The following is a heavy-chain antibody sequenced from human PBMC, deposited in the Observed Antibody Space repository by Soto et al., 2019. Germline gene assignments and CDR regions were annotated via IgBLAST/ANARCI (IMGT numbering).Heavy chain of an antibody. CDR1: GFTVSGNY. CDR2: IYSGGST. Sequence: PGGSLRLSCAASGFTVSGNYMSWVRQAPGKGLEWVSVIYSGGSTYYADSVKGRFTISRDNSKNTLYLQINSLRAEDTAVYYCAAQGDYDFWSGRGYWGQGTLVTV. V-gene: IGHV3-66*01. J-gene: IGHJ4*02. D-gene: IGHD3-3*01. CDR3: AAQGDYDFWSGRGY.